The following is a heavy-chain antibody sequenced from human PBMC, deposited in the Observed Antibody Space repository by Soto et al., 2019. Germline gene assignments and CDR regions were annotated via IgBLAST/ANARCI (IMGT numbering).Heavy chain of an antibody. D-gene: IGHD4-17*01. J-gene: IGHJ6*02. CDR3: ARADGDYSPYGMDV. V-gene: IGHV1-69*02. CDR1: GGTFSSYT. Sequence: QVQLVQSGAEVKKPGSSVKVSCKASGGTFSSYTISWVRQAPGQGLEWMGRIIPILGIANYAQKFQGRVTITADKSTSTAYMELSSLRSEDTAVYYCARADGDYSPYGMDVWGQGTTVTVSS. CDR2: IIPILGIA.